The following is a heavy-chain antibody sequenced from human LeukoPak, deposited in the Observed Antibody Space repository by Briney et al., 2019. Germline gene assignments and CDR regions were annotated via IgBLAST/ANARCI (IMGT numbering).Heavy chain of an antibody. CDR2: IVVGSGNT. Sequence: ASVKVSRKASGFTFTSSAMQWVRQARGQRLEWIGWIVVGSGNTNYAQKFQERVTITRDMSTSTAYMELSSLRSEDTAVYYCAAARKYCSSTSCYWGPDYWGQGTLVTVSS. CDR3: AAARKYCSSTSCYWGPDY. J-gene: IGHJ4*02. V-gene: IGHV1-58*02. CDR1: GFTFTSSA. D-gene: IGHD2-2*01.